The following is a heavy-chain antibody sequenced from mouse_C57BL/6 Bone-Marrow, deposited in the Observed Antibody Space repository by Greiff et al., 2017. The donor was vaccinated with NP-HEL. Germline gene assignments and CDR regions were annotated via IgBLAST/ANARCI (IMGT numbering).Heavy chain of an antibody. D-gene: IGHD1-1*01. V-gene: IGHV5-2*01. J-gene: IGHJ4*01. Sequence: DVKLVESGGGLVQPGESLKLSCESNEYEFPSHDMSWVRKTPEKRLELVAAINSDGGSTYYPDTMERRFIISRDNTKKTLYLQMSSLRSEDTALYYCARHDYGSSHYYAMDYWGQGTSVTVSS. CDR3: ARHDYGSSHYYAMDY. CDR2: INSDGGST. CDR1: EYEFPSHD.